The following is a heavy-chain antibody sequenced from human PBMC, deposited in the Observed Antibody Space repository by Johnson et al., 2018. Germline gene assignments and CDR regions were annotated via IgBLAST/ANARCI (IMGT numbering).Heavy chain of an antibody. V-gene: IGHV1-69*01. CDR3: ARDPREQQLVQGGMNYYGMDV. CDR1: GGTFSSYA. J-gene: IGHJ6*02. Sequence: VQLVESGAEVKKPGSSVKVSCKASGGTFSSYAISWVRQAPGQGLEWMGGIIPIFGTANYAQKFQGRVTITADESTSTAYMELSSLRSEDKAVYYCARDPREQQLVQGGMNYYGMDVWGQGTTVTVSS. D-gene: IGHD6-13*01. CDR2: IIPIFGTA.